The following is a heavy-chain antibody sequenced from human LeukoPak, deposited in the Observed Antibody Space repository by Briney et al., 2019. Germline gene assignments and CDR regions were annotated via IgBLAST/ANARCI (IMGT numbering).Heavy chain of an antibody. CDR1: GYSFTSYW. CDR2: IFPGDTNI. CDR3: AKHSYDSSGHWDAFDI. Sequence: GESLKISCKGSGYSFTSYWIGWVRQVPGKGLEWMGIIFPGDTNILYSPSFQGQVTISVDTSISTAYLQWSTLKASDTALYYCAKHSYDSSGHWDAFDIWGQGTMVTVSS. V-gene: IGHV5-51*01. D-gene: IGHD3-22*01. J-gene: IGHJ3*02.